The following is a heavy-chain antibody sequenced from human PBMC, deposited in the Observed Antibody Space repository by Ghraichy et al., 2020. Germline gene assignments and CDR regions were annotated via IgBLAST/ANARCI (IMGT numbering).Heavy chain of an antibody. CDR3: ARDLLGTFWVDY. V-gene: IGHV4-59*01. D-gene: IGHD3-16*01. Sequence: SETLSLTCTVSGGSISSYYWSWIRQPPGKALEWIGYISYSGSTNYSPSLKSRVTMSVDTSKNQFSLKLTSVTAADTAVYYCARDLLGTFWVDYWGQGTLVTVSP. J-gene: IGHJ4*02. CDR1: GGSISSYY. CDR2: ISYSGST.